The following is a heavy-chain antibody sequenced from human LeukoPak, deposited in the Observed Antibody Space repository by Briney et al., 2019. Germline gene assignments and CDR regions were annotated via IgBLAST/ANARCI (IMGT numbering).Heavy chain of an antibody. J-gene: IGHJ5*02. D-gene: IGHD4-23*01. CDR3: ARLKAAYGGNFRISWFDP. CDR2: IYYSGST. Sequence: SETLSLTCTVSGGSISSYYWSWIRQPPGKGLEWIGYIYYSGSTNYNPSLKSRVTISVDTSKNQISLKLSSVTAADTAVYYCARLKAAYGGNFRISWFDPWGQGTLVTVSS. V-gene: IGHV4-59*08. CDR1: GGSISSYY.